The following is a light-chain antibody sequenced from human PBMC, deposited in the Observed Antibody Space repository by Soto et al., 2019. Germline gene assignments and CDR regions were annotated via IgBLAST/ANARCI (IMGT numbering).Light chain of an antibody. CDR2: AAS. V-gene: IGKV1-39*01. CDR3: QQSYRTPLT. J-gene: IGKJ4*01. CDR1: QSISNY. Sequence: DLQMTQSPSSLSASVGDRVTITCRASQSISNYLNWYQQKPGKAPKLLIYAASNLQSGVPSRFSGSGSGTDFTLTISSLQPEDFATYYCQQSYRTPLTFGGGTKVGIK.